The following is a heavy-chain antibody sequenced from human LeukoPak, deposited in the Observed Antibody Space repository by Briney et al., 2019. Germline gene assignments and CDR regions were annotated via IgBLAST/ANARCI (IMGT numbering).Heavy chain of an antibody. CDR3: ASWGATHHYFDS. CDR1: GYSITNNYF. J-gene: IGHJ4*02. V-gene: IGHV4-38-2*02. Sequence: SETLSLTCTVSGYSITNNYFWGWIRQPPGKGLEWIGSIYYSGITYYNPSLKSRVTISVDTSKNQFSLKLSSVTAADTAVYYCASWGATHHYFDSWGRGTLVTVSS. D-gene: IGHD1-26*01. CDR2: IYYSGIT.